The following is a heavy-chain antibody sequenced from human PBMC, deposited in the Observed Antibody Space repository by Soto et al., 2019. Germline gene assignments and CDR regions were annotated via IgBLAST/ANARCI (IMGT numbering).Heavy chain of an antibody. V-gene: IGHV1-69*06. CDR1: GGTFSSHA. CDR3: ARGADFDYYYGVDV. J-gene: IGHJ6*02. CDR2: IIPLFGTA. Sequence: SVKVSCKASGGTFSSHAISWVRQAPGQGLEWMGGIIPLFGTANYAQKFQGGLTITADKSTTTAYMELNSLTSDDTAVYYCARGADFDYYYGVDVWGQGTTLTVSS. D-gene: IGHD3-3*01.